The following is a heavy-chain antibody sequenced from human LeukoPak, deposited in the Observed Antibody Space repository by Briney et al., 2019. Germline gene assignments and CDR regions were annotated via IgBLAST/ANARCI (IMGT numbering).Heavy chain of an antibody. D-gene: IGHD6-13*01. V-gene: IGHV4-4*09. Sequence: SETLSLTCTVSGGSISSYYWAWIRQPPGKGLEWIGYIYTSENTNYNPSLKSRVTISVDTPKNQFSLKLSSVIAADTAVYYCARQWYSSSWFDSWGQGTLVTVSS. CDR1: GGSISSYY. CDR2: IYTSENT. CDR3: ARQWYSSSWFDS. J-gene: IGHJ5*01.